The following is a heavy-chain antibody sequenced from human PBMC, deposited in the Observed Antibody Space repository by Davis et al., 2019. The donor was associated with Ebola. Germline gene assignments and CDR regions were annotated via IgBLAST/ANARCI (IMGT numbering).Heavy chain of an antibody. V-gene: IGHV4-34*01. Sequence: MPSETLSLTCAVYGGSFSGYYWSWIRQPPGKGLEWIGEINHSGSTNYNPSLKSRATISVATSKNQFSLKLSSVTAADTAVYYCARGSGGSSWPLYYYYGMDVWGKGTTVTVSS. CDR2: INHSGST. J-gene: IGHJ6*04. D-gene: IGHD6-13*01. CDR3: ARGSGGSSWPLYYYYGMDV. CDR1: GGSFSGYY.